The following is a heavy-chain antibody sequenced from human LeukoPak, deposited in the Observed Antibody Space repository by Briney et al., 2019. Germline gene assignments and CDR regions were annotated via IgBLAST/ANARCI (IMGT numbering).Heavy chain of an antibody. J-gene: IGHJ4*02. CDR3: ATAEWELLPFQD. V-gene: IGHV1-2*02. CDR2: INPNSGGT. Sequence: VASVTVSFKASGYTFTGYYMHWVRQAPGQGLEWMGWINPNSGGTNYAQKFQGRVTMTRDTSISTAYMELSRLRSDDTAVYYCATAEWELLPFQDWGQGTLVTVSS. D-gene: IGHD1-26*01. CDR1: GYTFTGYY.